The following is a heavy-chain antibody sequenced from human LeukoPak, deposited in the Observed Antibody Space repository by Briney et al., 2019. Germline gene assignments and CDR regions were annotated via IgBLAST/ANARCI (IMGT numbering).Heavy chain of an antibody. D-gene: IGHD1-1*01. J-gene: IGHJ4*02. CDR2: IYYSGST. CDR1: GGSISSYY. CDR3: ARAPRERGYFDY. Sequence: SETLSLTCTVCGGSISSYYWSWIRQPPGKGLEWIGYIYYSGSTNYNPSLKSRVVISVDTSKNQSSLKLSSVTAADTAVYYCARAPRERGYFDYWGQGTLVTVSS. V-gene: IGHV4-59*01.